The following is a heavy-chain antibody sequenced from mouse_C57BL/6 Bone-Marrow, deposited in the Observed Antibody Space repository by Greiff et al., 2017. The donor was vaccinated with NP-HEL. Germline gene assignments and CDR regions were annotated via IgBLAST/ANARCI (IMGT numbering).Heavy chain of an antibody. J-gene: IGHJ2*01. CDR3: AILYYGNWGADY. CDR1: GYTFTSYW. Sequence: QVQLQQPGAELVKPGASVKMSCKASGYTFTSYWITWVKQRPGQGLEWIGDIYPGSGSTNYNEKFKSKATLTVDTSSSTAYMQLSSLTSEDSAVYYCAILYYGNWGADYWGQGTTLTVSS. D-gene: IGHD2-1*01. V-gene: IGHV1-55*01. CDR2: IYPGSGST.